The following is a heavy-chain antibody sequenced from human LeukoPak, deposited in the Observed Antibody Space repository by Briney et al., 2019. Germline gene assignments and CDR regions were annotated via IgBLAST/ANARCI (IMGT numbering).Heavy chain of an antibody. J-gene: IGHJ3*02. CDR1: GFTFSSYA. Sequence: PGGSLRLSCAASGFTFSSYAMHWVRQAPGKGLEWVAVISYDGSNKYYADSVKGRFTISRDNSKNTLYLQMNSLRAEDTAVYYCARGPDYYDSSGYYYDAFDIWGQGTMVTVSS. V-gene: IGHV3-30-3*01. CDR3: ARGPDYYDSSGYYYDAFDI. CDR2: ISYDGSNK. D-gene: IGHD3-22*01.